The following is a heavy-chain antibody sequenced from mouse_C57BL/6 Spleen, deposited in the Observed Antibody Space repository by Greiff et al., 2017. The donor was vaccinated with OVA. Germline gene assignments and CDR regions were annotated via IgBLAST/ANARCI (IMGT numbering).Heavy chain of an antibody. J-gene: IGHJ4*01. CDR3: ARVYYYGSSYVYAMDY. CDR2: ISSGSSTI. D-gene: IGHD1-1*01. CDR1: GFTFSDYG. Sequence: EVMLVESGGGLVKPGGSLKLSCAASGFTFSDYGMHWVRQAPEKGLEWVAYISSGSSTIYYADTVKGRFTISRDNAKNTLFLQMTSLRSEDTAMYYCARVYYYGSSYVYAMDYWGQGTSVTVSS. V-gene: IGHV5-17*01.